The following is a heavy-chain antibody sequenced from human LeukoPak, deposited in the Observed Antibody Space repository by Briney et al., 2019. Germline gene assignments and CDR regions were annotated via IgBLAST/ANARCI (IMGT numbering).Heavy chain of an antibody. CDR2: IYYSGNT. CDR1: GVSISSSNSY. Sequence: SETLSLTCTVSGVSISSSNSYWGWIRQPPGKGLEWIGSIYYSGNTYYNASLKSQVSISIDTSMNQFSLKLTSVTAADTAVYYCARQTGSGLFILPGGQGTLVTVSS. D-gene: IGHD3/OR15-3a*01. V-gene: IGHV4-39*01. CDR3: ARQTGSGLFILP. J-gene: IGHJ4*02.